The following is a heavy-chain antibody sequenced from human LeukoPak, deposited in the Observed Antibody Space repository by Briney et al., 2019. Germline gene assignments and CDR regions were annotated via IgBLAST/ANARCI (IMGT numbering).Heavy chain of an antibody. Sequence: SEKVFCKASGGILSSYTTRWVPQASAQGLEWMGRIISILGIALYAQKFQDSDTITADIPPRTAHMELSSLRSEGTAVYYCASRLNGADSSGYEDYWGQGTLVTVSS. CDR3: ASRLNGADSSGYEDY. CDR1: GGILSSYT. V-gene: IGHV1-69*02. J-gene: IGHJ4*02. CDR2: IISILGIA. D-gene: IGHD3-22*01.